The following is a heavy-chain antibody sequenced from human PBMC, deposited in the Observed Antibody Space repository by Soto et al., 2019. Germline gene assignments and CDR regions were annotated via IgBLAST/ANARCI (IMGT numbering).Heavy chain of an antibody. D-gene: IGHD2-21*01. CDR3: ARGGISHWAYFYYMDV. CDR2: INHLGSI. J-gene: IGHJ6*03. V-gene: IGHV4-34*01. Sequence: SETLSLTCAVYGVSFSGYYWSWIRQPPGMALEWIGEINHLGSINYNPSLKSRVTMSVDTSKNQFSLTLNSVTAADTATYYCARGGISHWAYFYYMDVWDRGTTVTVSS. CDR1: GVSFSGYY.